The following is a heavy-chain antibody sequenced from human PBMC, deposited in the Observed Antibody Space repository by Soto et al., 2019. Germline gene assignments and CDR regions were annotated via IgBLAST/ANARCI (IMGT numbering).Heavy chain of an antibody. CDR3: AKTKYYYDSSGPMDV. CDR2: ISGSGGST. V-gene: IGHV3-23*01. Sequence: AGGSLRLSCSASRFTFSSYAMHWVRQAPGKGLEYVSAISGSGGSTYYADSVKGRFTISRDNSKNTLYLQMNSLRAEDTAVYYCAKTKYYYDSSGPMDVWGQGTTVTVSS. J-gene: IGHJ6*02. D-gene: IGHD3-22*01. CDR1: RFTFSSYA.